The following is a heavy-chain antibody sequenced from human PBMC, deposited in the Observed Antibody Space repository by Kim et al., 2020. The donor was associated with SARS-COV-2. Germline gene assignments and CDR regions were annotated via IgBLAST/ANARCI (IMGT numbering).Heavy chain of an antibody. Sequence: GGSLRLSCAASGFTFSTYAMHWVRQPPGKGLEWVALISHDGSDTHYGDSMKGRVTISRDNSKNTLYLQMHLNSLGGEDTSFYYCSSNRAIGSNYYALDV. V-gene: IGHV3-30*04. CDR3: SSNRAIGSNYYALDV. J-gene: IGHJ6*01. CDR1: GFTFSTYA. CDR2: ISHDGSDT. D-gene: IGHD1-26*01.